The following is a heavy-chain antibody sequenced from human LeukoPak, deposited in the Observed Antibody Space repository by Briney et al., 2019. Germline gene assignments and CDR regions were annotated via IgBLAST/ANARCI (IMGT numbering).Heavy chain of an antibody. D-gene: IGHD6-25*01. CDR2: IYYSGST. Sequence: SETLSLTCTVSGGSISSYYWNWIRQPPGKGLEWIGYIYYSGSTNYNPSLKSRVTISVDTSKNQFSLKLSSVTAADTAVYYCARQGGGFWYFDLWGRGTLVTVSS. V-gene: IGHV4-59*08. CDR3: ARQGGGFWYFDL. J-gene: IGHJ2*01. CDR1: GGSISSYY.